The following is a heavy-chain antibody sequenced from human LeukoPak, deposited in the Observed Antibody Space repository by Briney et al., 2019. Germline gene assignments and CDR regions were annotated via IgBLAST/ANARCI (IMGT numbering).Heavy chain of an antibody. CDR1: GGSISSYY. CDR3: ARRRVVVALGVYYYYMDV. V-gene: IGHV4-59*01. Sequence: PSETLSLTCTVSGGSISSYYWSWIRQPPGKGLEWIGYIYYSGSTNYNPSLKSRVTISVDTSKNQFSQKLRSVTAADTAVYYCARRRVVVALGVYYYYMDVWGKGTTVTVSS. J-gene: IGHJ6*03. CDR2: IYYSGST. D-gene: IGHD3-22*01.